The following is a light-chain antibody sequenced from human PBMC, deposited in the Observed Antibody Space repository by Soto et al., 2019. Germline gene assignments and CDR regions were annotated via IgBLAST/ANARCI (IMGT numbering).Light chain of an antibody. J-gene: IGKJ4*01. V-gene: IGKV1-5*01. CDR1: QTIGSW. CDR2: DAS. CDR3: QQYDNYPLT. Sequence: DIQMTQSPSTLSASVGDRFTITCRASQTIGSWLAWYQQKPGTAPKLLIYDASTLESGVPSRFSGSGSGTEFTLTISSLQPDDFATYYCQQYDNYPLTFGGGTKVDIK.